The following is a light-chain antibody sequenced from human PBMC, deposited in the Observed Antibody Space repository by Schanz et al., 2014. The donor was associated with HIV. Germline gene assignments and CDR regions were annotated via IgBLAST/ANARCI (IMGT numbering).Light chain of an antibody. V-gene: IGKV3-20*01. CDR2: GAS. J-gene: IGKJ2*01. CDR1: ESVNTN. Sequence: EIVLTQSPVTLSLSPGERATLSCRASESVNTNVGWYQQKPGQAPRLLIYGASSRATGIPDRFSGSGSGTDFTLTISRLEPGDFATYYCQQYNSYSYTFGQGTKLEIK. CDR3: QQYNSYSYT.